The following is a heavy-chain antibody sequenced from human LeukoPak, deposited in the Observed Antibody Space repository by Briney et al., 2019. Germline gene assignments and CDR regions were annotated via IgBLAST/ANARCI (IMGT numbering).Heavy chain of an antibody. V-gene: IGHV4-59*01. D-gene: IGHD5-18*01. Sequence: SETLSLTCTVSGGSIRSYYWSWIRQPPGKGLEWIAYIYYSGSTNYNPSLKSRVTISVDTSKNQFSLKLSSVTAADTAVYYCARQVGYSYGTFDYWGQGTLVTVSS. CDR3: ARQVGYSYGTFDY. J-gene: IGHJ4*02. CDR2: IYYSGST. CDR1: GGSIRSYY.